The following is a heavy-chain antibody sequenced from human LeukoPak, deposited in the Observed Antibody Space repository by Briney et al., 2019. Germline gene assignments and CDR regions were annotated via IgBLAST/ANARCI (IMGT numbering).Heavy chain of an antibody. Sequence: GGSLRLSCAASGFTFSGYSMNWVRQAPGMGLEWVSSISSSSSYIYYADSVKGRFTISRDNAKNSLYLQMNSLRAEDTAVYYCAALRGCSSTSCPSGTWGQGTLVTVSS. J-gene: IGHJ5*02. CDR2: ISSSSSYI. V-gene: IGHV3-21*01. CDR1: GFTFSGYS. D-gene: IGHD2-2*01. CDR3: AALRGCSSTSCPSGT.